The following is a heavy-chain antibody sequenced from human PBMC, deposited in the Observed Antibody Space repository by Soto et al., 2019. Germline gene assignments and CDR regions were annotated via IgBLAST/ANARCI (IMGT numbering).Heavy chain of an antibody. V-gene: IGHV1-18*01. CDR3: ARMGDVPYYYYGLDV. J-gene: IGHJ6*02. D-gene: IGHD3-16*01. Sequence: QVQLVQSGAEVKKPGASVKVSCKAPGYSFTRYGISWVRQAPGQGLEWMGWNSGYNANTNYPENLQGRVTMTTDTSTSTAYMEVMNLLSDDTAVYYCARMGDVPYYYYGLDVWGQGTTVTVSS. CDR2: NSGYNANT. CDR1: GYSFTRYG.